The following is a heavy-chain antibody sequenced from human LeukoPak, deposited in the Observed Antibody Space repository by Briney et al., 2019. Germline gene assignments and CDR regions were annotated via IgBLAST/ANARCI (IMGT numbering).Heavy chain of an antibody. D-gene: IGHD2-15*01. CDR1: GYSISSGYY. J-gene: IGHJ5*02. CDR2: IYHSGST. CDR3: ARDIVVVVAATPWFDP. V-gene: IGHV4-38-2*02. Sequence: SETLSLTCTVSGYSISSGYYWGWIRQPPGKGLEWIGSIYHSGSTYYNPSLKSRVTISVDTSKNQFSLKLSSVTAADTAVYYCARDIVVVVAATPWFDPWGQGTLVTVSS.